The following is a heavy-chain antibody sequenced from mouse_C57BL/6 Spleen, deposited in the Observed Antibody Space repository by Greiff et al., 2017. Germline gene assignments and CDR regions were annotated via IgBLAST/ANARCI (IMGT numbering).Heavy chain of an antibody. V-gene: IGHV1-22*01. CDR3: ARSGTAAWFAY. D-gene: IGHD4-1*01. J-gene: IGHJ3*01. CDR2: INPKNGGT. CDR1: GYTFTDYN. Sequence: EVQLQQSGPELVKPGASVKMSCKASGYTFTDYNMHWVKQSHGKSLEWIGYINPKNGGTSYNQKFKGKATLPVNKSSSTAYMELRSLTTEESAVDYCARSGTAAWFAYWGQGTLVTVSA.